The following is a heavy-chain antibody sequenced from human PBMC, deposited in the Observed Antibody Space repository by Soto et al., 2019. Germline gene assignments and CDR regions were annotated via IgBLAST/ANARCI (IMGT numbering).Heavy chain of an antibody. V-gene: IGHV1-8*01. D-gene: IGHD3-10*01. Sequence: GASVKVSCKASGDTFTTYDINWVRQATGHGREWMGWINPNSGNIGYAQRFQGRVTMTRDTAIRTAYMEASSLRSDDTAVYYCARGRASGSYYLLDYWGQGTLVTVSS. CDR3: ARGRASGSYYLLDY. J-gene: IGHJ4*02. CDR2: INPNSGNI. CDR1: GDTFTTYD.